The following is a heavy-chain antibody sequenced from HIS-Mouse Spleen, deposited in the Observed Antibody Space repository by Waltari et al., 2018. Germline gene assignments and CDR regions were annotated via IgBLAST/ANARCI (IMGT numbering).Heavy chain of an antibody. Sequence: QVQLQESGPGLVKPSETLSLTCTVSGGSISSYYWSWFRQPAGKGLEWIGRIYTSGSTNYDPSLKSRGTMSVDTSKNQFSLKLSSVTAADTAVYYCARDFHDFWSGYYGGDKKHDAFDIWGQGTMVTVSS. D-gene: IGHD3-3*01. V-gene: IGHV4-4*07. CDR1: GGSISSYY. J-gene: IGHJ3*02. CDR3: ARDFHDFWSGYYGGDKKHDAFDI. CDR2: IYTSGST.